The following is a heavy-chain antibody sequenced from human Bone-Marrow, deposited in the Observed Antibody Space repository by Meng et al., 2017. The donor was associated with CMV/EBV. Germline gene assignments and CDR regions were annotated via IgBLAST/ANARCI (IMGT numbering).Heavy chain of an antibody. CDR3: ARVGRPGVGDYYYYGMDV. CDR2: ISAYNGNT. CDR1: GYTFTSYG. Sequence: ASVKVSCKASGYTFTSYGISWVRQAPGQGLEWMGWISAYNGNTNYAQKLQGRVTMTTDTPTSTAYMDLRSLRSDDTAVYYCARVGRPGVGDYYYYGMDVWGQGTTVAVSS. V-gene: IGHV1-18*01. J-gene: IGHJ6*02. D-gene: IGHD3-16*01.